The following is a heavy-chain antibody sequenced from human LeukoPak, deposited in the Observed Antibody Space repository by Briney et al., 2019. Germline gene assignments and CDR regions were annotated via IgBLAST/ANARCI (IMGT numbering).Heavy chain of an antibody. CDR2: INTDTGKS. D-gene: IGHD6-19*01. Sequence: ASVKVSCKASGYTFITYAMNWVRQAPGQGLEWMGWINTDTGKSTYAQGLTGRFVFSLDTSVSTAYLQISSLKAEDTAVYYCARLHAVAGEDFEYWGRGTLVTVSS. V-gene: IGHV7-4-1*02. CDR1: GYTFITYA. J-gene: IGHJ4*02. CDR3: ARLHAVAGEDFEY.